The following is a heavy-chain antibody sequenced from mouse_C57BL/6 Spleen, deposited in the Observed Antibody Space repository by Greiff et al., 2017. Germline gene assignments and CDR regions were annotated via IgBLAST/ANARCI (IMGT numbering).Heavy chain of an antibody. V-gene: IGHV1-15*01. CDR2: IDPETGGT. D-gene: IGHD2-2*01. CDR3: MVTGAMDY. CDR1: GYTFTDYE. J-gene: IGHJ4*01. Sequence: VKLMESGAELVRPGASVTLSCKASGYTFTDYEMHWVKQTPVHGLEWIGAIDPETGGTAYNQKFKGKAILTADKSSSTAYMELRSLTSEDSAVYYCMVTGAMDYWGQGTSVTVSS.